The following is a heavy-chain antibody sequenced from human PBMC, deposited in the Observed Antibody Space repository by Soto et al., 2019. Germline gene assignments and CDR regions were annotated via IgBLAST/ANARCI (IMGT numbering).Heavy chain of an antibody. CDR3: ARVNPGNNLYYFSGLDF. CDR1: GFTFSGYG. Sequence: PGGSLRLSCAASGFTFSGYGMHWVRQAPGKGLDWVAAISNDASTKHYADSVKGRFTISGDNSKNTLYLQMNTLRPEDTGLYYCARVNPGNNLYYFSGLDFWGQGTSVTVSS. J-gene: IGHJ6*02. D-gene: IGHD1-1*01. CDR2: ISNDASTK. V-gene: IGHV3-30*03.